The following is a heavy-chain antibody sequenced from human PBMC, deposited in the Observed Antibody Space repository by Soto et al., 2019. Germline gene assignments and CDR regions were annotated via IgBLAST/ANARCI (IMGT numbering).Heavy chain of an antibody. CDR1: GGTFSTYP. Sequence: QVQLVQSGAEVKKPGSSVKVSCKVSGGTFSTYPFTWVRQAPGQGLEWMGRIIPILDITDYSQKFQGRVTITADKSTSTAYMDLSSLRSEDTAVYYCAKGADSSGSESASDSWGQGTMVTVSS. V-gene: IGHV1-69*02. D-gene: IGHD3-22*01. J-gene: IGHJ3*02. CDR3: AKGADSSGSESASDS. CDR2: IIPILDIT.